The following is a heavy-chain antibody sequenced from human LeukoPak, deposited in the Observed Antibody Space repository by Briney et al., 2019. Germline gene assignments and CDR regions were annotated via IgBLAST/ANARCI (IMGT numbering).Heavy chain of an antibody. CDR2: IKQDGSEK. CDR3: ARVLVGY. D-gene: IGHD2-8*02. V-gene: IGHV3-7*01. Sequence: GGSLRLSCAVSGLILSNNSMTWVRQAPGKGLEWVASIKQDGSEKYYVDSVKGRFTISRDNAKNSLYLQMNSLRAEDTAVYYCARVLVGYWGKGTLVTVSS. CDR1: GLILSNNS. J-gene: IGHJ4*02.